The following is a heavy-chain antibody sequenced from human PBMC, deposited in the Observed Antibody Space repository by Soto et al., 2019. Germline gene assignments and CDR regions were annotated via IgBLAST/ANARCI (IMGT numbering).Heavy chain of an antibody. Sequence: QVQLVESGGSVVQPGKSLKLSCAASGFPFSSYGMNWVSEAPGKGLEWVAVISYDGSNKYYADSVKGRFTISRDNSASTLYLQMNSLRSEDTALYYCVGGQYYFDYRGQGTLVTVSP. CDR1: GFPFSSYG. CDR2: ISYDGSNK. CDR3: VGGQYYFDY. J-gene: IGHJ4*02. D-gene: IGHD3-10*01. V-gene: IGHV3-30*03.